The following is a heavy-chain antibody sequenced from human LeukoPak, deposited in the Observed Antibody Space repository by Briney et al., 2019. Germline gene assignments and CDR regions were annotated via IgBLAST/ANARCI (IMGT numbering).Heavy chain of an antibody. V-gene: IGHV3-30*03. D-gene: IGHD6-6*01. J-gene: IGHJ6*02. CDR1: GFTFSSYG. CDR2: ISYDGSNK. Sequence: GGSLRLSCAASGFTFSSYGMHWVRQAPGKGLEWVAVISYDGSNKYYADSVKGRFTISRDNSKNTLYLQMNSLRAEDTAVYYCARDRELIAARPRYYYYYGMDVWGQGTTVTVSS. CDR3: ARDRELIAARPRYYYYYGMDV.